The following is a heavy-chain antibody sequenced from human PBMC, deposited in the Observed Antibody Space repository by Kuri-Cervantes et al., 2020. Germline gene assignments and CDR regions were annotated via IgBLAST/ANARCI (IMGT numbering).Heavy chain of an antibody. Sequence: GGSLRLSCAGSGFTFSDYYMSWIRQAPGKGLEWVSYISSGATTIYYADSVKGRFTISRDNSKNTLYLQMNSLRAEDTAVYYCAREPGSGYFFDYWGQGTLVTVSS. D-gene: IGHD3-22*01. CDR2: ISSGATTI. V-gene: IGHV3-11*04. CDR3: AREPGSGYFFDY. CDR1: GFTFSDYY. J-gene: IGHJ4*02.